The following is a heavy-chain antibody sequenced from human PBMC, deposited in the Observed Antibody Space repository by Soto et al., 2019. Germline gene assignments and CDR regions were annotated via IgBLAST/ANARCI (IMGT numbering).Heavy chain of an antibody. CDR3: ARVRRNCSGGSCYSEVGFY. J-gene: IGHJ4*02. Sequence: QVQLVQSGAEVKKPGASVKVSCKASGYTFTSYGISWVRQAPGQGLEWMGWISAYNGNTNYAQKRQGRVTMTTDTSTSTAYMELRSLRSDDTAVYYCARVRRNCSGGSCYSEVGFYWGQGTLVTVSS. CDR1: GYTFTSYG. V-gene: IGHV1-18*01. D-gene: IGHD2-15*01. CDR2: ISAYNGNT.